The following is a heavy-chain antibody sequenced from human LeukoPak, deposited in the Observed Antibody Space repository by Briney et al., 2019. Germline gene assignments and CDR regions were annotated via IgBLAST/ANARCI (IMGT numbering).Heavy chain of an antibody. CDR2: INPNSGGT. D-gene: IGHD6-13*01. CDR1: GYTFTGYY. CDR3: ARAPYSSSWFVPLDY. Sequence: APVKVSCKASGYTFTGYYMHWVRQAPGQGLEWMGWINPNSGGTNYAQKFQGRVTMTRDTSTSTVYMELSSLRSEDTAVYYCARAPYSSSWFVPLDYWGQGTLVTVSS. J-gene: IGHJ4*02. V-gene: IGHV1-2*02.